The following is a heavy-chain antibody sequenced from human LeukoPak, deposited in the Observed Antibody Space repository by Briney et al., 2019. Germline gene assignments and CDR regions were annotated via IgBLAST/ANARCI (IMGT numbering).Heavy chain of an antibody. V-gene: IGHV4-34*01. J-gene: IGHJ2*01. CDR3: ASDTSSSFWYFDL. CDR1: GGSFSGYY. CDR2: INHSGST. Sequence: SETLSLTCAVYGGSFSGYYWSWIRQPPGKGLEWIGEINHSGSTNYNPSLKSRVTISVDTSKNQFSLKLSSVTAADTAVYYCASDTSSSFWYFDLWGRGTLVTVSS. D-gene: IGHD6-6*01.